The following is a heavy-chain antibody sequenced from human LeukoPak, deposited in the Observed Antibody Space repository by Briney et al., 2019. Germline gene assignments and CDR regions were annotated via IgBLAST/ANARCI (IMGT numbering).Heavy chain of an antibody. CDR3: ARATRGIFDY. CDR2: ISWNSGNI. J-gene: IGHJ4*02. D-gene: IGHD3-16*01. CDR1: GFTFDDYV. V-gene: IGHV3-9*01. Sequence: GGSLRLSCLASGFTFDDYVMHWVRQIPGKGLEWVSGISWNSGNIHYADSVKGRFTISRDNAKNSLYLQMNSLRAEDTAVYYCARATRGIFDYWGQGTLVTVSS.